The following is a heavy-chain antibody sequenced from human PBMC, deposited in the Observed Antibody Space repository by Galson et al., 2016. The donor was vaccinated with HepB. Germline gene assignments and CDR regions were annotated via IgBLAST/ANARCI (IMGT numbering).Heavy chain of an antibody. Sequence: SLRLSCAASGFAFGSHWMHWVRQVPGKGLVWVSRINSDGTISNYADSVKGRFTISRDNAKNTLYLQMNSLRVEDTAVYYCGRDHSVVLTTAYNWFDPWGQGSLVLVSS. D-gene: IGHD4-23*01. CDR2: INSDGTIS. J-gene: IGHJ5*02. V-gene: IGHV3-74*01. CDR1: GFAFGSHW. CDR3: GRDHSVVLTTAYNWFDP.